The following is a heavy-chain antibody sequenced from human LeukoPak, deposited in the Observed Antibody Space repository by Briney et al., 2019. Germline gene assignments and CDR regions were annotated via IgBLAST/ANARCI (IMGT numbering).Heavy chain of an antibody. J-gene: IGHJ4*02. Sequence: PGGSLRLSCATSGFSFSNAWMNWVRQAPGKGLDWVGHFKSKTDGVTTDYAAPVKGRFSISRDDSKNTLYLQMNSLITEDTAVYYCTAGLVKTNDDCWGQGTLVTVSS. CDR2: FKSKTDGVTT. CDR1: GFSFSNAW. V-gene: IGHV3-15*07. CDR3: TAGLVKTNDDC. D-gene: IGHD2-21*01.